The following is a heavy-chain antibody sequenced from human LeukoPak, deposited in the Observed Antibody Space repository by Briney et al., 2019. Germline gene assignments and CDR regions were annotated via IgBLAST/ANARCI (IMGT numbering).Heavy chain of an antibody. V-gene: IGHV4-4*02. CDR3: ATGTSWYYYY. D-gene: IGHD3-10*01. Sequence: SETLSRTCAVSGGSISNDKWWSWVRQSPVKGLEWIGEMYHSGSTNYNPSLKSRVTISVDKSNNQFSLKLISVTAADTAMYYCATGTSWYYYYWGQGTLVTVSS. CDR1: GGSISNDKW. J-gene: IGHJ4*02. CDR2: MYHSGST.